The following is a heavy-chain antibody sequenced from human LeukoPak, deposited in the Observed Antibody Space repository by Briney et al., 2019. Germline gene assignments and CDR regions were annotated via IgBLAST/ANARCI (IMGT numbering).Heavy chain of an antibody. CDR3: ARGINTVTFDY. CDR1: GFTFSSYG. V-gene: IGHV3-30*03. Sequence: GGSLRLSCAASGFTFSSYGMHWVRQAPGKGLEWVAVISYDGSNKYYADSVKGRFTISRDNSKNTLYLQMNSLRAEDTAVYYCARGINTVTFDYWGQGTLVTVSS. J-gene: IGHJ4*02. D-gene: IGHD4-17*01. CDR2: ISYDGSNK.